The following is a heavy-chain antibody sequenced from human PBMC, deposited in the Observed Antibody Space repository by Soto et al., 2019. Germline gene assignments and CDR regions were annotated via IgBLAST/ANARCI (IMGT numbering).Heavy chain of an antibody. J-gene: IGHJ6*03. V-gene: IGHV4-59*08. D-gene: IGHD2-2*01. CDR2: IYYSGST. Sequence: SETLSLTCTVSGGSISSYYWSWIRQPPGKGLEWIGYIYYSGSTNYNPSLKSRVTISVDTSKNQFSLKLSSVTAADTAVYCCARRRVVVVPAATPEIYYYYYMDVWGKGTTVTVSS. CDR3: ARRRVVVVPAATPEIYYYYYMDV. CDR1: GGSISSYY.